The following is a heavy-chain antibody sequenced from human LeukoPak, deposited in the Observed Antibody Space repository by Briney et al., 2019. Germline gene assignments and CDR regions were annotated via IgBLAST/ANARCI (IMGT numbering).Heavy chain of an antibody. CDR3: AREDSRSTSLDY. D-gene: IGHD6-6*01. J-gene: IGHJ4*02. CDR2: INPNSGGT. Sequence: ASATISCKASGYTFTGYYMHWVRQAPGQGLEWMGWINPNSGGTNYAQKFQGRVTMTRDTSISTVFMELSSLRSDDTAVYYCAREDSRSTSLDYWGQGTLVTVSS. V-gene: IGHV1-2*02. CDR1: GYTFTGYY.